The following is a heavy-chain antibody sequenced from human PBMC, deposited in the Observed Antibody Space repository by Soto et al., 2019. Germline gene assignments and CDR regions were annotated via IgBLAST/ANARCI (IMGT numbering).Heavy chain of an antibody. Sequence: PXGGLKISGKGSGLTFTSYWIAWVRQMPGKGLEWMGIIYPGDSDSSYSPSFQGQVTISADKSINTAYLHWSSLKASDTAIYYCAKHEGYCSTTTCSNFDYWGQGTLVTGSS. D-gene: IGHD2-2*01. J-gene: IGHJ4*02. V-gene: IGHV5-51*01. CDR3: AKHEGYCSTTTCSNFDY. CDR2: IYPGDSDS. CDR1: GLTFTSYW.